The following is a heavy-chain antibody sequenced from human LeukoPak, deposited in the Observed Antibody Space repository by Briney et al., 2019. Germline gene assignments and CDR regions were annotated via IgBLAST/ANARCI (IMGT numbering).Heavy chain of an antibody. V-gene: IGHV3-20*04. CDR2: INWNGGST. CDR3: AGAGYTYVSPMTDY. Sequence: SGGSLRLSCAASGFPFYDYAMNWVRQVPGKGLEWVSGINWNGGSTGYADSVKGRFTISRDNAKNSLYLQMNSLRAEDTALYYCAGAGYTYVSPMTDYWGQGTLVTVSS. D-gene: IGHD5-18*01. CDR1: GFPFYDYA. J-gene: IGHJ4*02.